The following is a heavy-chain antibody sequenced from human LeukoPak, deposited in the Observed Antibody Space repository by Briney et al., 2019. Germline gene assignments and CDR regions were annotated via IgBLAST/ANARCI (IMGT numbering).Heavy chain of an antibody. D-gene: IGHD6-19*01. CDR1: GGSFSGYY. Sequence: SETPSLTCAVYGGSFSGYYWSWIRQPPGKGLEWIGEINHSGSTNYNPSLKSRVTISVDTSKNQFSLKLSSVTAADTAVYYCAVSSGRYVYWGQGTLVTVSS. J-gene: IGHJ4*02. V-gene: IGHV4-34*01. CDR2: INHSGST. CDR3: AVSSGRYVY.